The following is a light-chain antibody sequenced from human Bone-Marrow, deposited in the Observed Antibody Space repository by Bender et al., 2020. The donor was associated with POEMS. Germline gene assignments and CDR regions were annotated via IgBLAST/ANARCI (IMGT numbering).Light chain of an antibody. CDR2: SSH. V-gene: IGLV1-44*01. CDR3: AVWDDSLNGWV. Sequence: QSVLTQPPSASGTPGQRVPISCSGGSSNIGAHAVNWYQHLPGTAPKLLIYSSHRRPSEVPDRFPGSRSGTSASLAISGLQSEDEADYYCAVWDDSLNGWVFGGGTKLTVL. J-gene: IGLJ3*02. CDR1: SSNIGAHA.